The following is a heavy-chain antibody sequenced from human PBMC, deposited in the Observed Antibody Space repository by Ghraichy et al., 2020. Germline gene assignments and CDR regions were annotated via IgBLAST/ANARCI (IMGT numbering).Heavy chain of an antibody. CDR1: GFTFSTYA. CDR2: ISGSGGSA. J-gene: IGHJ4*02. D-gene: IGHD3-9*01. CDR3: AKAYYDILTGPDY. Sequence: GSLRLSCAASGFTFSTYAMNWIRQAPGKGLDWVSGISGSGGSAYYADSVKGRFTNSRDNSKNTLDLQMDTLRAKDTAVYYCAKAYYDILTGPDYWGQGTLVTVSS. V-gene: IGHV3-23*01.